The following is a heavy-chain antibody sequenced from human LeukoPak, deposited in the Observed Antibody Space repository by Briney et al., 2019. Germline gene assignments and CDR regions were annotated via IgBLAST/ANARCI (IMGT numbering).Heavy chain of an antibody. Sequence: PSETLSLTCAVSGGSFSGYYWSWIRQPPGKGLEWIGEINHSGSTNYNPSLKRRVTISVDTSKNQFSLKLSSVTAADTAVYYCARIVWVPAAILDYWGQGTLVTVST. D-gene: IGHD2-2*01. CDR3: ARIVWVPAAILDY. CDR1: GGSFSGYY. J-gene: IGHJ4*02. V-gene: IGHV4-34*01. CDR2: INHSGST.